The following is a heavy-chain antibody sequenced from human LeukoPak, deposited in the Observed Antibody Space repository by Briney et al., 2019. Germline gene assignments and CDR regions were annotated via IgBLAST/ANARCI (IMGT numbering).Heavy chain of an antibody. CDR3: ARSGSPYCGGDCYSGNDAFDI. V-gene: IGHV3-53*01. CDR1: GFIFSSYA. CDR2: IYSGGST. D-gene: IGHD2-21*02. Sequence: GGSLRLSCAASGFIFSSYAMHWVRQAPGKGLEWVSVIYSGGSTYYADSVKGRFTISRDNSKNTLYLQMNSLRAEDTAVYYCARSGSPYCGGDCYSGNDAFDIWGQGTMVTVSS. J-gene: IGHJ3*02.